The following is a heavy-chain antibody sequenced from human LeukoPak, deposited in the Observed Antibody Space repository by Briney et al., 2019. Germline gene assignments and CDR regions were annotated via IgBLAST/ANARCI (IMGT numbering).Heavy chain of an antibody. CDR1: GFTFSDYS. D-gene: IGHD5-12*01. CDR2: ISSSSLYI. V-gene: IGHV3-21*06. CDR3: VREAYEYHFDY. Sequence: PGGSLRLPCAASGFTFSDYSMNWVRQAPGKGLEWVSYISSSSLYINYADSVKGRFTVSRDNAKNSLFLQMNSLRAEDTAVYYCVREAYEYHFDYWGQGTLVTVSS. J-gene: IGHJ4*02.